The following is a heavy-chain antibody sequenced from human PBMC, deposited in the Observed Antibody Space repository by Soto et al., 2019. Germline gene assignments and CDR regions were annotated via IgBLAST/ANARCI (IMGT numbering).Heavy chain of an antibody. D-gene: IGHD3-22*01. V-gene: IGHV4-59*01. CDR2: IYYSGST. Sequence: SETLSLTCTVSGGSISSYYWSWIRQPPGKGLEWIGYIYYSGSTNYNPSLKSRVTISVDTSKNQFSLKLSSVTAADTAVYYCARVFNYYDSSGYYYYFDYWGQGTLVTVSS. CDR3: ARVFNYYDSSGYYYYFDY. CDR1: GGSISSYY. J-gene: IGHJ4*02.